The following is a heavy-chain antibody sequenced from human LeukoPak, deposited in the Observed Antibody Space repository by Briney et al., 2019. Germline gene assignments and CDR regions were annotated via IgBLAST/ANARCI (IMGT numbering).Heavy chain of an antibody. CDR1: GGSISSYY. V-gene: IGHV4-4*07. CDR3: ARATYDFWSGYQTKYYYYGMDV. D-gene: IGHD3-3*01. J-gene: IGHJ6*02. Sequence: SETLSLTCTVSGGSISSYYWSWIRQPAGKGLEWIGRIYTSGSTNYNPSLKSRVTMSVDTSKNQFSLKLSSVTAADTAVYYCARATYDFWSGYQTKYYYYGMDVWGQGTTVTVSS. CDR2: IYTSGST.